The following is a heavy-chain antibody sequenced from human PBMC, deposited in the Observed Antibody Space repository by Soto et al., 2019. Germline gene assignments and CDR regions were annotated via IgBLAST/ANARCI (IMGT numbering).Heavy chain of an antibody. J-gene: IGHJ4*02. CDR1: GFTFSTSW. CDR3: AAGFPPDY. CDR2: INGDGSEE. V-gene: IGHV3-7*01. D-gene: IGHD3-10*01. Sequence: PGGSLRLSCAASGFTFSTSWMNWVRQAPGKGLEWVANINGDGSEEYYVDSVRDRFTISRDNVKNSLFLQMNSLRAEDTAVYYCAAGFPPDYWGQGTLVTVSS.